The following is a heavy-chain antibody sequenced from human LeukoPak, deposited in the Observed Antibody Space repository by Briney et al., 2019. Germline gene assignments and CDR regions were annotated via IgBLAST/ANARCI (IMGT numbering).Heavy chain of an antibody. CDR3: ARATPWLLPGY. D-gene: IGHD3-22*01. CDR2: IYDTGNT. J-gene: IGHJ4*02. CDR1: GGSISSYY. Sequence: SETLSLTCTVSGGSISSYYWSWVRQPPGKGLEWVGHIYDTGNTNYNPSLESRVTISVDTSKNQFSLRLTSVTAADTAVYFCARATPWLLPGYWGQGTLVTVSS. V-gene: IGHV4-59*01.